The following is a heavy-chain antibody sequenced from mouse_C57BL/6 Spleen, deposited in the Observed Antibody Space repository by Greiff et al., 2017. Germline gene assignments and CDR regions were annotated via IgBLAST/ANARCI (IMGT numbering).Heavy chain of an antibody. J-gene: IGHJ3*01. CDR2: INPNNGGT. D-gene: IGHD1-1*01. CDR3: ARGNYDGSSRFAY. Sequence: EVQLQQSGPELVKPGASVKIPCKASGYTFTDYNMDWVKQNHGKSLEWIGDINPNNGGTIHNQKFKGKATLTVDKSSSTAYMEVRSLTSEDTAVYYCARGNYDGSSRFAYWGQGTLVTVSA. V-gene: IGHV1-18*01. CDR1: GYTFTDYN.